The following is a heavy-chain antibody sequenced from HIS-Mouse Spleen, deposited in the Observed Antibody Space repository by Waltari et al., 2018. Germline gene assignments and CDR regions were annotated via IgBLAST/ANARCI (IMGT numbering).Heavy chain of an antibody. Sequence: QLQLQESGPGLVKPSETLSLTCTVSGGSISSSSYYWGWIRQPPGKGLEWIGSIYYSGSTYYNPARKSRVTISVDTSKNQFARKLSSVTAADTAVYYCAREIPYSSSWYDWYFDLWGRCTLVTVSS. D-gene: IGHD6-13*01. CDR2: IYYSGST. V-gene: IGHV4-39*07. CDR3: AREIPYSSSWYDWYFDL. CDR1: GGSISSSSYY. J-gene: IGHJ2*01.